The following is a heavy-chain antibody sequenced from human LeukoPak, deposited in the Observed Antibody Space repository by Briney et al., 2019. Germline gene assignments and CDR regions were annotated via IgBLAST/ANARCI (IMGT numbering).Heavy chain of an antibody. V-gene: IGHV3-7*04. CDR3: ARAVDVADY. Sequence: PGRSLRLSCVPSGFIFTDHWISWVRQAPGRGLDWVANIKVDESAKFYADSVRGRFTITRDNAKNSVYLEMNNLRVEDTAVYYCARAVDVADYWGRGTLVTVSS. CDR1: GFIFTDHW. J-gene: IGHJ4*02. D-gene: IGHD3-16*01. CDR2: IKVDESAK.